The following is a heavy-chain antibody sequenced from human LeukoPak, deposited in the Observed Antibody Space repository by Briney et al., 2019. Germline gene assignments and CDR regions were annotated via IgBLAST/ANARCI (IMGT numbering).Heavy chain of an antibody. V-gene: IGHV4-30-2*01. CDR1: GGSISSGGYS. D-gene: IGHD3-22*01. CDR3: ARTSGGYYYDSSAPGGAFDI. J-gene: IGHJ3*02. Sequence: SQTLSLTCAVSGGSISSGGYSWSWIRQPPGKGLVWIGYIYHSGSTYYNPSLKSRVTISVDRSKNQFSLKLSSVTAADTAVYYCARTSGGYYYDSSAPGGAFDIWGQGTMITVSS. CDR2: IYHSGST.